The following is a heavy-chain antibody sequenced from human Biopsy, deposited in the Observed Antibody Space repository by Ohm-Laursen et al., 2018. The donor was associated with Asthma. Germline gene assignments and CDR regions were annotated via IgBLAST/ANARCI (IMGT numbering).Heavy chain of an antibody. CDR1: GYTFIGCH. Sequence: SSVKVSCKASGYTFIGCHIHWMRQAPGQGLEWIGWVNTGNGDTKYSQKFQGRVTITRDTSASTAYMELRSLRSEDTATYYCARTYYDFLTGQVKDVFGVWGQGTMVTVSS. CDR3: ARTYYDFLTGQVKDVFGV. V-gene: IGHV1-3*04. D-gene: IGHD3-9*01. J-gene: IGHJ3*01. CDR2: VNTGNGDT.